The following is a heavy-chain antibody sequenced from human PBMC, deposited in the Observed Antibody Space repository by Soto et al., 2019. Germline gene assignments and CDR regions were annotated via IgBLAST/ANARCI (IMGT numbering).Heavy chain of an antibody. J-gene: IGHJ4*02. CDR3: ARLRY. CDR2: LFPGDSDT. Sequence: GESLKISCQTSGYSFSNYWIGWVRQMPGKGLEWMGILFPGDSDTKYSPSFQGHVTISVDKSITTAYLLFTSLKASDTAIYYCARLRYWGQGTLVTVSS. V-gene: IGHV5-51*01. CDR1: GYSFSNYW. D-gene: IGHD5-12*01.